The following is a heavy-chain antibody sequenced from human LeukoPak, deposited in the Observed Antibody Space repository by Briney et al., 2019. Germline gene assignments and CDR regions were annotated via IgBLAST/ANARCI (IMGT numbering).Heavy chain of an antibody. CDR2: MNPNSGNT. CDR1: GYTFTSYD. J-gene: IGHJ4*02. CDR3: ARVRSSWPDQMDY. Sequence: ASVKVSCKASGYTFTSYDINWVRQATGQGLEWMGWMNPNSGNTGYAQKFQGGVTMTRNTSISTAYMELSSLRSEDTAVYYCARVRSSWPDQMDYWGQGTLVTVSS. D-gene: IGHD6-13*01. V-gene: IGHV1-8*01.